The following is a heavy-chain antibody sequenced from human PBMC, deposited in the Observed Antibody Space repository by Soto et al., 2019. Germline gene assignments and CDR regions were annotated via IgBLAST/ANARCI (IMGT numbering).Heavy chain of an antibody. CDR3: AREGGRYCTGGSCQVDY. Sequence: QLRLQESGPGLVKPSETLSLTCTVSGGSISSSSYYWGWIRQPPGKGLEWIGGVYYSGNTYYTPSLKSRVTISVDTSKNQFSLKLSSVTAADTAVYYCAREGGRYCTGGSCQVDYWGQGTLVTVSS. D-gene: IGHD2-15*01. CDR2: VYYSGNT. CDR1: GGSISSSSYY. V-gene: IGHV4-39*02. J-gene: IGHJ4*02.